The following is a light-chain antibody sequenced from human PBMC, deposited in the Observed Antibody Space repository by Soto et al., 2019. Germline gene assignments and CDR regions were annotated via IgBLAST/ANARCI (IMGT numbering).Light chain of an antibody. V-gene: IGKV3-15*01. CDR2: AAS. Sequence: EIVMTQSPATLSVSPGERATLSCRASQSVSSSVAWYQQIPGQAPRLLIFAASTRATGVPPRFSGSGSGTVFTLTISSLQSEDFAVYYCQQYNNWPPWTFGQGTKVEIK. J-gene: IGKJ1*01. CDR1: QSVSSS. CDR3: QQYNNWPPWT.